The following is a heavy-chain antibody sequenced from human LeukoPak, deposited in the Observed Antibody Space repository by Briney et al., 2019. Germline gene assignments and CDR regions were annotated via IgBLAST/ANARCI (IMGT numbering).Heavy chain of an antibody. J-gene: IGHJ4*02. CDR1: GFTFSSYS. CDR2: ISSSSSYI. D-gene: IGHD3-22*01. CDR3: ARYYDYDGRGYYYYFDY. V-gene: IGHV3-21*01. Sequence: GGSLRLSCAASGFTFSSYSLNWVRQAPGKGLEWVSSISSSSSYIYYADSVKGRFTISRDNAKNSLYLQMNSLRAEDTALYYCARYYDYDGRGYYYYFDYWGQGTLVTVSS.